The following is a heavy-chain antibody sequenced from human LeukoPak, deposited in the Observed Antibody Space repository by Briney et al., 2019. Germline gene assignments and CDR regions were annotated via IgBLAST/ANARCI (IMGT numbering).Heavy chain of an antibody. V-gene: IGHV3-23*01. CDR1: GFTFSSYA. D-gene: IGHD3-3*01. Sequence: GGSLRLSCAASGFTFSSYAMSWVRQAPGKGLEWVSAISGSGGSTYYADSVKGRFTISRDNPKNTLYLQMNSLRAEDTAVYYCAKVAIFGVVIPFYFDYWGQGTLVTVSS. CDR2: ISGSGGST. J-gene: IGHJ4*02. CDR3: AKVAIFGVVIPFYFDY.